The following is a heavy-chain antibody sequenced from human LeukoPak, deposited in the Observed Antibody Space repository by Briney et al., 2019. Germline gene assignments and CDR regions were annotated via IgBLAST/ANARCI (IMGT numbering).Heavy chain of an antibody. CDR1: GFTFRSYD. D-gene: IGHD1-26*01. V-gene: IGHV3-7*01. J-gene: IGHJ4*02. CDR2: IKQDGSEK. Sequence: GGSLRLSCAASGFTFRSYDMSWVRQAPGKGLEWVANIKQDGSEKYYVDSVKGRFTISRDNAKNSLYLQMNSLRAEDTAVYYCARVGGEWELHYFDYWGQGTLVTVSS. CDR3: ARVGGEWELHYFDY.